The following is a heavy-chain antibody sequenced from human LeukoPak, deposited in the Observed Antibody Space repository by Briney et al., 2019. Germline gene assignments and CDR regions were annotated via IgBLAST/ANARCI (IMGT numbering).Heavy chain of an antibody. CDR1: GYNFTTYF. J-gene: IGHJ5*01. D-gene: IGHD5/OR15-5a*01. Sequence: ASVKVSCKTSGYNFTTYFITWVRQAPGQGLEWMGWISPYNGHTKYAHNLQGRVTMTTDTSTTIAFMELRSLMSDDTAVYYCAREGVSRKFDSWGQGTLVTVSS. CDR2: ISPYNGHT. V-gene: IGHV1-18*04. CDR3: AREGVSRKFDS.